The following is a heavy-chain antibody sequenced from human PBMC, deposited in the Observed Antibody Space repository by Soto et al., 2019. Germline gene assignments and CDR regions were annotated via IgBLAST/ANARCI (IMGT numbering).Heavy chain of an antibody. Sequence: ASVKVSCKASGYTFTSYAMHWVRQAPGQRLEWMGRINAGNGNTKYSQKFQGRVTITRDTSASTAYMELSSLRSEDTAVYYCACANERIVVVVAYFGYWGQGSFVNVAS. V-gene: IGHV1-3*01. CDR2: INAGNGNT. CDR1: GYTFTSYA. CDR3: ACANERIVVVVAYFGY. J-gene: IGHJ4*02. D-gene: IGHD2-15*01.